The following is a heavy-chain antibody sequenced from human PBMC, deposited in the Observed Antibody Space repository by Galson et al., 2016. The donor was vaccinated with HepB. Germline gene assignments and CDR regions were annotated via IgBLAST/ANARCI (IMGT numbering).Heavy chain of an antibody. CDR3: ATPYYDFWSGYNPFDY. D-gene: IGHD3-3*01. CDR1: GFTFSSYG. J-gene: IGHJ4*02. Sequence: SLRLSCAASGFTFSSYGMHWVRQAPGKGLEWVAVISYGGSNKYYAASVKGRFTNSRDNSKNPLYLQMNSLRAEDTAVYYCATPYYDFWSGYNPFDYWGQGTLVTVSS. V-gene: IGHV3-30*03. CDR2: ISYGGSNK.